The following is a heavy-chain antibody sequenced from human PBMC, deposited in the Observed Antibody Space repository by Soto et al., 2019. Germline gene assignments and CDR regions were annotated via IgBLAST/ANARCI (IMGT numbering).Heavy chain of an antibody. CDR1: GGSFSDYY. CDR2: INHSGST. D-gene: IGHD6-25*01. Sequence: QVQLQQWGAGLLKPSETPSLTCAVYGGSFSDYYWSWIRQPPGKGLEWIGEINHSGSTNYNPSLKSRVTMSVDTSKNQFSLKLSSVTAADTAVYYCARGGGYPYCYFDLWGRGTLLTVSS. J-gene: IGHJ2*01. V-gene: IGHV4-34*01. CDR3: ARGGGYPYCYFDL.